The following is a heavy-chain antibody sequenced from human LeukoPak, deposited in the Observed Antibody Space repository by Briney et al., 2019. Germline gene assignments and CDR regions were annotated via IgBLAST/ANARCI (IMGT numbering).Heavy chain of an antibody. Sequence: PGGSLRLSCAASGFTFSTYTMNWVRQAPGEGLQWVSGVGQDGRSTHYADSVKGRFTISRDNSKNTLYLQVSSLRAEDTAVYYCAKDRVPDGVWSFDYWGQGSLVIVSS. D-gene: IGHD2-8*02. CDR2: VGQDGRST. V-gene: IGHV3-23*01. J-gene: IGHJ4*02. CDR1: GFTFSTYT. CDR3: AKDRVPDGVWSFDY.